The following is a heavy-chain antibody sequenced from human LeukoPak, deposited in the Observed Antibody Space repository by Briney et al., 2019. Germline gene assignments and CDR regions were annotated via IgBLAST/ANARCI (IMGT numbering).Heavy chain of an antibody. CDR2: IKQDGSEK. CDR1: GFTFSSYW. J-gene: IGHJ4*02. D-gene: IGHD1-1*01. Sequence: GGSLRLSCAASGFTFSSYWMNWARQAPGKGLAWVANIKQDGSEKYFVDSVKGRFTISRDNAKNSLYLQMSSLRAEDTAVYYCARGGSRHPSPEDYWGRGTLVTVSS. V-gene: IGHV3-7*03. CDR3: ARGGSRHPSPEDY.